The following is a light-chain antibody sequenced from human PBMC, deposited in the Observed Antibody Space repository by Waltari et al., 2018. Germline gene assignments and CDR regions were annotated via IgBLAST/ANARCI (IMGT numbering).Light chain of an antibody. CDR2: EVS. Sequence: EKVLTQSPGTLSLSPEARATLSCRASQNFLSRYLAWYQQRPGQAPRLLTYEVSSRPTGIPDRFTGSGSGPDFTLSISSLEPEDFAVYYCQQYGSSPFSFGQGTKLEIK. J-gene: IGKJ2*01. CDR1: QNFLSRY. CDR3: QQYGSSPFS. V-gene: IGKV3-20*01.